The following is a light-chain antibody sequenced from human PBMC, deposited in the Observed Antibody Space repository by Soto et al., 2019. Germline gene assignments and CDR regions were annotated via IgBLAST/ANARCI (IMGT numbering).Light chain of an antibody. V-gene: IGLV2-23*01. J-gene: IGLJ2*01. CDR1: SSDVGSYNL. CDR2: EGS. Sequence: QSALTQPASVSGSPGQSITIPCTGTSSDVGSYNLVSWYQQHPGKAPKFLIYEGSKRPSGVSSRFSGSTSGYTASLTISGLQAEDEAHYYCCSYASSTTVVFGGGTQLTVL. CDR3: CSYASSTTVV.